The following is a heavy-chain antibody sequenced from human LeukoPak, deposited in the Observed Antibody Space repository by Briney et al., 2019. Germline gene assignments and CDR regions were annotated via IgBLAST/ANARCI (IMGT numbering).Heavy chain of an antibody. CDR2: MNPQSGYT. Sequence: GASVKVSCKASEYTFTSYDINWVRQATGQGLEWMGWMNPQSGYTGYAQKFQGRVTMTRDTSISTAYMELGSLRSEDTAMYYCARVIGSIDYWGQGTLVTVSS. CDR3: ARVIGSIDY. V-gene: IGHV1-8*01. CDR1: EYTFTSYD. D-gene: IGHD1-26*01. J-gene: IGHJ4*02.